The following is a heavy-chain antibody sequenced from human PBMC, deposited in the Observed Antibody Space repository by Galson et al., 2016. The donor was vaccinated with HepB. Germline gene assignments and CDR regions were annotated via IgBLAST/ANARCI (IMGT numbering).Heavy chain of an antibody. D-gene: IGHD3-10*01. CDR2: IVPFFGTP. Sequence: SVKVSCKASGGTFSSYAFSWVRQAPGQGLEWMGGIVPFFGTPNYAQKFQGRVTITADESPTTAYMELSSLRSEDTAVYYCARERSFRVGARGDAFDIWGQGTMVTVSS. J-gene: IGHJ3*02. V-gene: IGHV1-69*13. CDR3: ARERSFRVGARGDAFDI. CDR1: GGTFSSYA.